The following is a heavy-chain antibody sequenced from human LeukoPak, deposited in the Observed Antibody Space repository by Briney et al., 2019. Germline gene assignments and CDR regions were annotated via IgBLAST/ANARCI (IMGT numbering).Heavy chain of an antibody. CDR1: GGSISSYY. CDR3: ARDLGWNYRSRSHDAFDI. CDR2: IYGSGST. J-gene: IGHJ3*02. D-gene: IGHD1-7*01. V-gene: IGHV4-4*07. Sequence: SETLSLTCTVSGGSISSYYWSWIRQPAGKGLEWIGRIYGSGSTSYNPSLKSRVTMSVDTSKNQFSLKLSSVTAADTAVYYCARDLGWNYRSRSHDAFDIWGQGTMVTVSS.